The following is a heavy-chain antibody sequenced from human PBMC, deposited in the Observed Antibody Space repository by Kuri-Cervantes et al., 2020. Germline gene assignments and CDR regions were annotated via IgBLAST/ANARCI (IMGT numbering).Heavy chain of an antibody. Sequence: GSLRLSCAVYGGSFSGYYWSWIRQPPGKGLEWIGEINHSGSTNYNPSLKSRVTISVDTSKNQFSLKLSSVTAADTAVYYCARGLNYGNSPFDCWGQGTLVTVSS. J-gene: IGHJ4*02. V-gene: IGHV4-34*01. D-gene: IGHD4-23*01. CDR1: GGSFSGYY. CDR3: ARGLNYGNSPFDC. CDR2: INHSGST.